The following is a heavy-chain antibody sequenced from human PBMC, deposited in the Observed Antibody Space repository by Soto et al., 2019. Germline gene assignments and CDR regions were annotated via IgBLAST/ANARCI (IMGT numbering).Heavy chain of an antibody. CDR1: GGAVTTRSYY. V-gene: IGHV4-61*01. Sequence: SETLSLTCTVSGGAVTTRSYYWNWIRQPPGKGLEWIGYISYSGSTHYIPCLKSRVTISVDTSTNQVSVNMITATVADTAVYYCATGRPLDYGKVGWFDPWGQGILVTVSS. CDR3: ATGRPLDYGKVGWFDP. CDR2: ISYSGST. D-gene: IGHD4-17*01. J-gene: IGHJ5*02.